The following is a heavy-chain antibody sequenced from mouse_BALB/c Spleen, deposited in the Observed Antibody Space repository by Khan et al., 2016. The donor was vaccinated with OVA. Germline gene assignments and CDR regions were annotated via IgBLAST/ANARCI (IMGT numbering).Heavy chain of an antibody. CDR2: IDPFNGGT. V-gene: IGHV1S135*01. J-gene: IGHJ4*01. CDR3: ARNYYGSTDYYAMDY. Sequence: VQLQQPGPELMKPGASVKISCKASGYSFTSYYMHWVKQSHGKSLEWIGYIDPFNGGTSYNQKFKGKATLTVDKSSSTAYMHLSSLTSEDSAVYYCARNYYGSTDYYAMDYWGQVTSVTVSS. CDR1: GYSFTSYY. D-gene: IGHD1-1*01.